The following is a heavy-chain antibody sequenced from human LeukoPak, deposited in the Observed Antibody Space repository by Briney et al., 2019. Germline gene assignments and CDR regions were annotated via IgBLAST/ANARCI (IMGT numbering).Heavy chain of an antibody. J-gene: IGHJ3*02. CDR2: INAGNGNT. V-gene: IGHV1-3*01. Sequence: ASVKVSCKASGYTFTSYAMHWVRQAPGQRLEWMGWINAGNGNTKYSQKFQGRVTITRDTSASTAYMELSSLRSDDTAVYYCARVRLRNDAFDIWGQGTMVTVSS. CDR1: GYTFTSYA. CDR3: ARVRLRNDAFDI. D-gene: IGHD5-12*01.